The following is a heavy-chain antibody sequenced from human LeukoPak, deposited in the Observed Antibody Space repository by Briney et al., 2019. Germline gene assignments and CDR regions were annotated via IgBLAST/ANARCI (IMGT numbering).Heavy chain of an antibody. D-gene: IGHD6-19*01. J-gene: IGHJ3*02. CDR1: GFTFDDYG. CDR3: ARRYSSGWYDAFDI. V-gene: IGHV3-20*04. CDR2: INWNGGST. Sequence: GGSLRLSCAASGFTFDDYGMSWFRQAPGKGLEWVSGINWNGGSTGYADSVKGRFTIYRDNAKNSLYLQMNSLRAEDTALYYCARRYSSGWYDAFDIWGQGTMVTVSS.